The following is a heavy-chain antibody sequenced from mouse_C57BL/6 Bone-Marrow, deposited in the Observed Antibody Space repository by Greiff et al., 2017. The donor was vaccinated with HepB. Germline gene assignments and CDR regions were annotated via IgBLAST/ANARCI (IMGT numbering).Heavy chain of an antibody. CDR3: AREGVYYGNSYWYFDV. J-gene: IGHJ1*03. CDR2: IYPGGGYT. D-gene: IGHD2-1*01. V-gene: IGHV1-63*01. Sequence: QVHVKQSGAELVRPGTSVKMSCKASGYTFTNYWIGWAKQRPGHGLEWIGDIYPGGGYTNYNEKFKGKATLTADKSSSTAYMQFSSLTSEDSAIYYCAREGVYYGNSYWYFDVWGTGTTVTVSS. CDR1: GYTFTNYW.